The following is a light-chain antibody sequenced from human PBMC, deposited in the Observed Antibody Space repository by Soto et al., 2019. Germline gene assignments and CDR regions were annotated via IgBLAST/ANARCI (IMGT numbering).Light chain of an antibody. CDR1: QSVNSN. V-gene: IGKV3-15*01. J-gene: IGKJ5*01. CDR2: DTS. Sequence: ERVMTQSPATLSVSPGERATLSCRASQSVNSNYLAWYQQKPGQAPRLLIYDTSTRATGIPARFSGSGSGTEFTLTITSLQSDDFAVYFCQQYTDWPITFGQGTRLEIK. CDR3: QQYTDWPIT.